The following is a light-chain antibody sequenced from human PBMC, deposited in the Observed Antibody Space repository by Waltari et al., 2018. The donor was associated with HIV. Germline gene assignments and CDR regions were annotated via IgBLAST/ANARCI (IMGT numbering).Light chain of an antibody. Sequence: SYELTQPPSVPVSPGQPATITCPGDALPKQFASWDQQKAGQAPLMVIYKGNKRPSGIPDRFSGSMSGATVMLIISGVLPEDEADYYCESADDSGDHWVFGGGTKLSVL. V-gene: IGLV3-25*03. CDR3: ESADDSGDHWV. CDR1: ALPKQF. J-gene: IGLJ3*02. CDR2: KGN.